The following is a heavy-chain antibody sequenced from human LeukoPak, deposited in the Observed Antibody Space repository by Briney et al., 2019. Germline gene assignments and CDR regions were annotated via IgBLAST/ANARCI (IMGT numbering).Heavy chain of an antibody. V-gene: IGHV1-46*01. D-gene: IGHD3-9*01. Sequence: GASVKVSCKASGYTFPSYYMHWVRQAPGQGLEWMGIINHSGGSTSYAQTFQGRVTMTRDTSTSTVYMELSSMRSEDTAVYYCARVENILTGYYADWGQGTLVTVSS. CDR1: GYTFPSYY. CDR3: ARVENILTGYYAD. J-gene: IGHJ4*02. CDR2: INHSGGST.